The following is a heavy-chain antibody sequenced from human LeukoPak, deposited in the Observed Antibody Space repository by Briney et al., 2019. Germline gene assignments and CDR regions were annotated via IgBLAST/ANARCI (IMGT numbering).Heavy chain of an antibody. Sequence: GGSLRLSCAASGFTFSSYAMSWVRQAPGKGLEWVSAISGSGGSTYYADSVKGRFTISRDNYKNTLYLQMNSLRAEDTAVYHCAKEGGYSSSWYHFDYWGQGTLVTVSS. V-gene: IGHV3-23*01. J-gene: IGHJ4*02. CDR3: AKEGGYSSSWYHFDY. D-gene: IGHD6-13*01. CDR2: ISGSGGST. CDR1: GFTFSSYA.